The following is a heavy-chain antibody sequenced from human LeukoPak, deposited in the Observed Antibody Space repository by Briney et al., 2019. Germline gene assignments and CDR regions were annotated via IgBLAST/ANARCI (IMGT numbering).Heavy chain of an antibody. V-gene: IGHV4-59*01. J-gene: IGHJ4*02. D-gene: IGHD5-12*01. CDR1: GGSISSNF. CDR3: ARVSGYDWESFYDY. CDR2: IYNSGTT. Sequence: PSETLSLTCTVSGGSISSNFWSWIRQPPGKGLEYIGYIYNSGTTNYNPSLKSRVTISVDTSKNQFSLKLSSVTAADTAVYYCARVSGYDWESFYDYWGQGTLVTVSS.